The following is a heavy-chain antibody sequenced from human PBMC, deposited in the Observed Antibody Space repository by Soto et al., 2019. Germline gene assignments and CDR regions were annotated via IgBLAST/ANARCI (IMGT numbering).Heavy chain of an antibody. Sequence: PGGSLRLSCAASGFTFSSYSMNWVRQAPGKGLEWVSSISSSSSYTYYADSVKGRFTISRDNAKNSLYLQMNSLRAEDTAVYYCARKLELGGYYYGMDVWGQGTTVTV. CDR3: ARKLELGGYYYGMDV. V-gene: IGHV3-21*01. CDR1: GFTFSSYS. D-gene: IGHD1-7*01. CDR2: ISSSSSYT. J-gene: IGHJ6*02.